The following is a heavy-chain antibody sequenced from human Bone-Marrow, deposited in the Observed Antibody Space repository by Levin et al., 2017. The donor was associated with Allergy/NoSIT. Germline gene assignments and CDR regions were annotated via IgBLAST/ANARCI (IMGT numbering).Heavy chain of an antibody. CDR3: AKTKNTGYYMDV. J-gene: IGHJ6*03. CDR1: GFTFSSYA. D-gene: IGHD2-8*02. V-gene: IGHV3-23*01. Sequence: GGSLRLSCAASGFTFSSYAMSWVRQAPGRGLEWVSGLSNSGVSTHYADSVKVRCTISRDNAKNTLYLQMNSLRAEDSAIYYCAKTKNTGYYMDVWGKGSTVTVSS. CDR2: LSNSGVST.